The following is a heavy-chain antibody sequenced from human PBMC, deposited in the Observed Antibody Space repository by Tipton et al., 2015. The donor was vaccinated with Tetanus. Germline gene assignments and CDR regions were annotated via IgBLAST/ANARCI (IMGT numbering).Heavy chain of an antibody. CDR1: GGSISSGGYY. D-gene: IGHD1-26*01. Sequence: TLSLTCSVSGGSISSGGYYWSWIRQHSGKGLEWLGYIYYTGNTYYNPSLKSRLTISLDTSKNQFSLRLSSLSAADTAVYFCARRGGGSTFDHWGQGTLVTVSS. CDR2: IYYTGNT. V-gene: IGHV4-31*03. J-gene: IGHJ4*02. CDR3: ARRGGGSTFDH.